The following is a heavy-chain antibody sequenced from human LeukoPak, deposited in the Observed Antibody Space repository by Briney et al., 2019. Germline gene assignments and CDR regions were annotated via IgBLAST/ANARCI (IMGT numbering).Heavy chain of an antibody. Sequence: ASVKVSCKTSGYSFILYGISWVRQAPGQGPEWMGWISTSTGDTKYTQKFQGRVTLTTDTSTSTAYMELSRLRSDDTAVYYCARDENTAMVTGSGYWGQGTLVTVSS. J-gene: IGHJ4*02. V-gene: IGHV1-18*01. CDR3: ARDENTAMVTGSGY. CDR1: GYSFILYG. CDR2: ISTSTGDT. D-gene: IGHD5-18*01.